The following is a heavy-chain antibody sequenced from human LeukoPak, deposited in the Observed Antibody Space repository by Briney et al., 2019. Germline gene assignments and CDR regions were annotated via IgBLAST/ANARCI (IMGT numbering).Heavy chain of an antibody. J-gene: IGHJ4*02. CDR1: GFTFSDYY. D-gene: IGHD6-6*01. CDR3: ARDGEYSSSTPLDY. V-gene: IGHV3-11*01. CDR2: ISSSGSTI. Sequence: KSGGSLRLSCAASGFTFSDYYMSWIRQAPGKGLEWVSYISSSGSTIYYADSVKGRFTISRDNAKNSLYLQMNSLRAEDTAVYYCARDGEYSSSTPLDYWGQGTLVTVSS.